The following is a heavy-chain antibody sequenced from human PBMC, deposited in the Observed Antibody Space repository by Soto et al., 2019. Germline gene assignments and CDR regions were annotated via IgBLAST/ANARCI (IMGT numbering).Heavy chain of an antibody. CDR2: ISGSGGST. CDR1: GFTFSSYA. D-gene: IGHD6-19*01. J-gene: IGHJ4*02. CDR3: VKGSVAGTRQVDY. Sequence: GGSLRLSCAASGFTFSSYAMAWVRQAPGKGLEWVSDISGSGGSTYYADSVKGRFTISRDNSKNTLYLQMISLRAEDTAVYYCVKGSVAGTRQVDYWGQGTLVTVSS. V-gene: IGHV3-23*01.